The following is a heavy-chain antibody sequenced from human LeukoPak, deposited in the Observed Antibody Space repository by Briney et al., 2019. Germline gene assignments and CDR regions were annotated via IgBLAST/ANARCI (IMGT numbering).Heavy chain of an antibody. V-gene: IGHV3-43*02. CDR3: ATELFGYYFNY. D-gene: IGHD3-10*01. J-gene: IGHJ4*02. CDR1: GFTFDDYA. Sequence: GGSLRHSCAASGFTFDDYAMHWVRQDPGKGLGWVSLISGDGGSTYYAHSVKGRFTISRDNSKNSLYLQMSSLRSQDTAVYYCATELFGYYFNYWGQGTLVTVSS. CDR2: ISGDGGST.